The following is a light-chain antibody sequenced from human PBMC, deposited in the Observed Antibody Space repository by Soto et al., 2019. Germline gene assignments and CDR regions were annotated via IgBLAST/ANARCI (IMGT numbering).Light chain of an antibody. Sequence: DIQMTQSASSLSASVGDRVTIPCRASQSVSSYVNWYQHKPGKAPKLLIFTTSSLESGVPSRFSGSGSGTDFTLTISSLHPEDFATYYCQQTSIIPWTFGQVTTVEF. CDR1: QSVSSY. CDR2: TTS. CDR3: QQTSIIPWT. J-gene: IGKJ1*01. V-gene: IGKV1-39*01.